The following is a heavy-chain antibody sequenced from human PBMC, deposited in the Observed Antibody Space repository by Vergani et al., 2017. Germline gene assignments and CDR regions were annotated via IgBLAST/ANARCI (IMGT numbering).Heavy chain of an antibody. V-gene: IGHV1-69*01. CDR1: GGTFSSYA. Sequence: QVQLVQSGAEVKKPGSSVKVSCKASGGTFSSYAISWVRQAPGQGLEWMGGIIPIFGTANYAQKFQGRVTITADEYTSTAYMELSSLRSEDTAVYYCAREIPDDYGGLTSKPNAFDIWGQGTMVTVSS. CDR2: IIPIFGTA. J-gene: IGHJ3*02. D-gene: IGHD4-23*01. CDR3: AREIPDDYGGLTSKPNAFDI.